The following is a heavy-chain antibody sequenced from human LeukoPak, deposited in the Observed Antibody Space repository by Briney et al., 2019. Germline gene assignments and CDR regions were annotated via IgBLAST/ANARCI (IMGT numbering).Heavy chain of an antibody. D-gene: IGHD6-13*01. CDR3: ARVGYSSTWFTDY. CDR2: INSDGSST. J-gene: IGHJ4*02. Sequence: PGGSLRLSCAASGFTFSNYWMHWVRQAPGKGLVWVSRINSDGSSTNYADSVKGRFTISRDNAKNTPFLQMYSLRDEDTAVYYCARVGYSSTWFTDYWGQGTLVTVSS. CDR1: GFTFSNYW. V-gene: IGHV3-74*01.